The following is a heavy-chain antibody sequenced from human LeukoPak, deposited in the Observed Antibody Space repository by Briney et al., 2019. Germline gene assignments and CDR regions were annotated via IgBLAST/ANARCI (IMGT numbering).Heavy chain of an antibody. J-gene: IGHJ6*02. D-gene: IGHD3-3*01. V-gene: IGHV1-18*01. CDR2: ISSYNGNT. CDR3: ARDPAANYDFWRGYYQGYYYGMDV. CDR1: GYTFTAYG. Sequence: ASVKVSCKASGYTFTAYGISWVRQAPGQGLEWMGWISSYNGNTNYAQNLQGRITMTTDTSTSTAYMELRSLRSDDTAVCYCARDPAANYDFWRGYYQGYYYGMDVWGQGTTVTVSS.